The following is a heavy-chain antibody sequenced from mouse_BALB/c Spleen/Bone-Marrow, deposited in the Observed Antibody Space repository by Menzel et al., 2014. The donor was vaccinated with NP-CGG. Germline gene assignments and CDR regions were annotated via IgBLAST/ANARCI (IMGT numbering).Heavy chain of an antibody. V-gene: IGHV1-14*01. CDR2: INPYNDGT. D-gene: IGHD2-14*01. J-gene: IGHJ3*01. CDR1: GYTFTSYV. Sequence: VHVKQSGPELVKPGASVKMSCKASGYTFTSYVMHWVKQKPGQGLEWIGYINPYNDGTKYNEKFKGKATLNSDKSSSTAYMELSSLTSDDSAVYYCASPYYRYGWFAYWGQGTLVTVSA. CDR3: ASPYYRYGWFAY.